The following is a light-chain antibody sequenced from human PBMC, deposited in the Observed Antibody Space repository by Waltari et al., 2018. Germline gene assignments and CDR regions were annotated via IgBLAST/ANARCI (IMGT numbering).Light chain of an antibody. CDR3: SSRNGRANQVV. V-gene: IGLV3-19*01. J-gene: IGLJ3*02. CDR1: SLRTYD. CDR2: GKD. Sequence: SELTQDPAVSVAVGQTVRITCQGGSLRTYDASWYQLKPGQAPVLVIYGKDKRPSGIPDRISGYSSGATSSLTITGAQAEDEADYYCSSRNGRANQVVFAGGTKVTVL.